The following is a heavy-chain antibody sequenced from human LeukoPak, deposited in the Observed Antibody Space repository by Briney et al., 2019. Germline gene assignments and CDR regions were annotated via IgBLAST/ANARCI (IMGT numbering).Heavy chain of an antibody. CDR3: ARNAGKYYRYFQH. D-gene: IGHD2/OR15-2a*01. V-gene: IGHV4-39*07. CDR1: GGSISSSSYY. J-gene: IGHJ1*01. Sequence: SETLSLTCTVSGGSISSSSYYWGWIRQPPGKGLEWIGSIYYSGSTYYNPSLKSRVTISVDTSKNQFSLTLTSVTAADTAVYYCARNAGKYYRYFQHWGQGTLVSVSS. CDR2: IYYSGST.